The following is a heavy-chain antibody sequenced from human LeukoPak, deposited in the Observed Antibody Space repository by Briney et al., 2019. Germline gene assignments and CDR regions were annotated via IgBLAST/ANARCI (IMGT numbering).Heavy chain of an antibody. CDR3: ARDRPAADV. CDR1: GFTVSTNY. J-gene: IGHJ6*02. Sequence: GGSLRLSCAVSGFTVSTNYMSWVRQAPGKGLEWVSVIYGGGTTYYADSVKGRFTISRDNSKNTLYLQMNSLRAEDTAVYYCARDRPAADVWGQGTTVTVSS. V-gene: IGHV3-53*01. CDR2: IYGGGTT. D-gene: IGHD6-25*01.